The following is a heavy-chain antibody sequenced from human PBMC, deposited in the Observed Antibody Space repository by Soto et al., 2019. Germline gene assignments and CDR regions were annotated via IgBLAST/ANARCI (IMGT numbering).Heavy chain of an antibody. J-gene: IGHJ4*02. CDR2: IYYSGST. V-gene: IGHV4-31*03. D-gene: IGHD3-16*01. CDR3: ARDWGRDGCFDY. CDR1: GGSISSGGYY. Sequence: VQLHESGPGLVKPSQTLSLICTVSGGSISSGGYYWSWMRQHPGKGLGWIGYIYYSGSTYYNQSLKSRVTISVHTSQNQFSLKLTSVTAAHTAVYYCARDWGRDGCFDYWGQGTLVTVSS.